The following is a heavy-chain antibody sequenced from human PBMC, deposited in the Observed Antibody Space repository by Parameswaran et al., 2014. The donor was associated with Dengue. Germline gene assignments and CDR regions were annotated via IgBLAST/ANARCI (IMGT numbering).Heavy chain of an antibody. J-gene: IGHJ4*02. CDR2: ISAYNGNT. CDR3: ARRGIGLKQLPDY. V-gene: IGHV1-18*01. Sequence: WVRQAPGQGLEWMGWISAYNGNTNYAQKLQGRVTMTTDTSTSTAYMELRSLRSDDTAVYYCARRGIGLKQLPDYWGQGTLVTVSS. D-gene: IGHD6-6*01.